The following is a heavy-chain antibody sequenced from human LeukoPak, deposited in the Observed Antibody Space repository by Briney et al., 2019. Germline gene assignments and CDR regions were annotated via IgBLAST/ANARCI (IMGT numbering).Heavy chain of an antibody. CDR3: ARVSGAVAAEHFDY. V-gene: IGHV4-38-2*02. CDR1: GYSISSGYY. Sequence: PSETLSLTCTVSGYSISSGYYWGWIRQPPGKGLEWIGNIYHSGSTYYNPSLKSRVTISVDTSKNQFSLKLSSVTAADTAVYYCARVSGAVAAEHFDYWGQGTLVTVSS. J-gene: IGHJ4*02. CDR2: IYHSGST. D-gene: IGHD6-19*01.